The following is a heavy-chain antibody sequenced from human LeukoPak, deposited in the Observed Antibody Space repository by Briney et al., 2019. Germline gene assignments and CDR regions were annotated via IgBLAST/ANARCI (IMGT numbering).Heavy chain of an antibody. CDR2: IIPIFGTA. D-gene: IGHD3-3*01. CDR1: GGTFSSYA. Sequence: GASVKVSCKASGGTFSSYAISWVRQAPGQGLEWMGGIIPIFGTANYAQKFQGRVTITADESTSTADMELSSLRSEDTAVYYCARGRYYDFWSGYHDPNYYYYYMDVWGKGTTVTVSS. V-gene: IGHV1-69*13. J-gene: IGHJ6*03. CDR3: ARGRYYDFWSGYHDPNYYYYYMDV.